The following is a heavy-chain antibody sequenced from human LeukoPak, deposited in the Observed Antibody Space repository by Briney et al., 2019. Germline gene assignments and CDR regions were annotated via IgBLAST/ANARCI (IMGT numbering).Heavy chain of an antibody. J-gene: IGHJ6*03. CDR2: MSGSGGST. Sequence: GGTLRLSRAASGFTFRRYGMSWVRQAPGKGLEWVSGMSGSGGSTYYADSVKGRFTISRDNSKNTLYLQMNSLRAEDTAVYYCAKTFQWSYMDVWGKGTTVTISS. V-gene: IGHV3-23*01. CDR1: GFTFRRYG. CDR3: AKTFQWSYMDV. D-gene: IGHD2-8*01.